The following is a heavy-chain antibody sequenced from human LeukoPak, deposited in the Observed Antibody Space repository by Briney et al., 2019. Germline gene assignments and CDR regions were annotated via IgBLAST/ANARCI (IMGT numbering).Heavy chain of an antibody. J-gene: IGHJ4*02. CDR2: IYTSGST. V-gene: IGHV4-61*02. CDR3: ARGSMVRGVI. Sequence: SQTLSLTCTVSGGSISSGSYYWSWIRQPAGKGLEWIGRIYTSGSTNYNPSLKSRVTISVDTSKNQFSLKLSSVTAADTAVYYCARGSMVRGVIWGQGTLVTVSS. D-gene: IGHD3-10*01. CDR1: GGSISSGSYY.